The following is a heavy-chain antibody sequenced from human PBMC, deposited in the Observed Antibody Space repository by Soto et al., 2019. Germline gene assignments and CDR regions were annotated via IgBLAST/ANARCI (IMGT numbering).Heavy chain of an antibody. J-gene: IGHJ3*01. V-gene: IGHV3-74*01. Sequence: EVQLLESGGGLVQPGESLRLSCAASGFTFSYYWMHWVRQAPGMGLVWVSRIHSDGSSTTYADSVKGRFTISRDNARNTLYLQMIRLTAEDTAVYYCAGGDRGAFDLWGQGAVDTVSS. CDR1: GFTFSYYW. CDR3: AGGDRGAFDL. CDR2: IHSDGSST. D-gene: IGHD1-26*01.